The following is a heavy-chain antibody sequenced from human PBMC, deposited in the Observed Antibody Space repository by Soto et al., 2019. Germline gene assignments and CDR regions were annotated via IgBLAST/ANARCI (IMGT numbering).Heavy chain of an antibody. CDR2: ISGSGGST. CDR3: AKALGGGVTRTDFDY. V-gene: IGHV3-23*01. J-gene: IGHJ4*02. Sequence: GGSLRLSCAASGFTFSSYAMSWVRQAPGKGLEWVSAISGSGGSTYYADSVKGRFTISRDNSKNTLYLQMNSLRAEDTAVYYCAKALGGGVTRTDFDYWGQGTLVTVSS. D-gene: IGHD3-16*01. CDR1: GFTFSSYA.